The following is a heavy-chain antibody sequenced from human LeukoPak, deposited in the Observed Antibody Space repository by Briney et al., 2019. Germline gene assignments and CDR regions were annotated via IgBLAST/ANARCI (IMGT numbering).Heavy chain of an antibody. CDR2: MNPNSGNT. Sequence: GASVKVSCKASGYTFTSYDINWVRQATGQGLEWMGWMNPNSGNTGYAQKFQGRVTMTRNTSISTAYMELSSLRSEDTAVYYCARNGGAISYYYYYGMDVWGQGTTVTVSS. J-gene: IGHJ6*02. D-gene: IGHD1-26*01. CDR3: ARNGGAISYYYYYGMDV. CDR1: GYTFTSYD. V-gene: IGHV1-8*01.